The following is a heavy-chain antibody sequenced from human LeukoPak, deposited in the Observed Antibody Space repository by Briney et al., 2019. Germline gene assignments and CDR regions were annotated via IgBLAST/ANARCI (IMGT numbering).Heavy chain of an antibody. D-gene: IGHD6-13*01. J-gene: IGHJ5*02. V-gene: IGHV3-30*03. CDR3: AREAAAGTNWFDP. CDR2: ISYDGSNK. CDR1: GFTFSSYG. Sequence: GGSLRLSCAASGFTFSSYGMHWVRQAPGKGLEWVAVISYDGSNKYYADSVKGRFTISRDNSKNTLYLQMNSLRAEDTAVYYCAREAAAGTNWFDPWGQGTLVTVSS.